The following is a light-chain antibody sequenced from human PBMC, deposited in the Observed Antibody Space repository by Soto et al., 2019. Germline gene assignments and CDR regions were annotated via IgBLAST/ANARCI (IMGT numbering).Light chain of an antibody. CDR2: EVS. CDR3: SSFAGSNNVV. J-gene: IGLJ2*01. V-gene: IGLV2-14*01. Sequence: QSVLTQPASVSGSPGQSITISCTGTSSDVGGYKFVSWYQQHPGKAPKLMIYEVSNRPSGVSNRFSGSKSGNTASLTISGLQAEDEADYYCSSFAGSNNVVFGGGTKLTVL. CDR1: SSDVGGYKF.